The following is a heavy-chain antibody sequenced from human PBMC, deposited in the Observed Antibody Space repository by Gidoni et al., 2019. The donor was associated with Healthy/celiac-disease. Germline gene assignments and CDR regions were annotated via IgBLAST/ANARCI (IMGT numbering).Heavy chain of an antibody. CDR2: ISYDGSNK. CDR3: AKDLTSSSENYYYYYGMDV. V-gene: IGHV3-30*18. D-gene: IGHD6-6*01. J-gene: IGHJ6*02. Sequence: HQVRQAPGKGLEWVAVISYDGSNKYYADSVKGRFTISRDNSKNTLYLQMNSLRAEDTAVYYCAKDLTSSSENYYYYYGMDVWGQGTTVTVSS.